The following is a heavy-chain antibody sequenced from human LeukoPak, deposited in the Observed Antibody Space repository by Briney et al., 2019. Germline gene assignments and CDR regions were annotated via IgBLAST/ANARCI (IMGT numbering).Heavy chain of an antibody. CDR1: GFTFSSYG. CDR3: ASLWGKQLTTDYFDY. Sequence: PGGSLRLSCAASGFTFSSYGMHWVRQAPGKGLEWVAFIRYDGSNKYYADSVKGRFTISRDNSKNTLYLQMNSLRAEDTAVYYCASLWGKQLTTDYFDYWGQGTLVTVSS. J-gene: IGHJ4*02. V-gene: IGHV3-30*02. D-gene: IGHD6-6*01. CDR2: IRYDGSNK.